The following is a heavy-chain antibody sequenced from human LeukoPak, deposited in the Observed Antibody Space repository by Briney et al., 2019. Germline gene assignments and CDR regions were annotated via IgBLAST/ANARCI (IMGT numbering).Heavy chain of an antibody. CDR3: ARARLTTYYYYGMDV. Sequence: GGSLRLSCAASGFTVSGNHMSWVRQSPEKGLEWVANIKQDGSEEYYVDSMKGRFTISRDNAKNSLYLQVNSLRAEDTAVYYCARARLTTYYYYGMDVWGQGTTVTVSS. D-gene: IGHD4-11*01. CDR1: GFTVSGNH. V-gene: IGHV3-7*03. CDR2: IKQDGSEE. J-gene: IGHJ6*02.